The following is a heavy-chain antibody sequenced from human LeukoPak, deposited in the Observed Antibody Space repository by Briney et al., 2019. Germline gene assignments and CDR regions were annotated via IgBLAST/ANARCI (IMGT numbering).Heavy chain of an antibody. Sequence: GGSLRLSCAASGFTFSSYAMNWVRQAPGKGLEWVSSISSSSSYIYYADSVKGRFTISRDNAKNSLYLQMNSLRAEDTAVYYCARVRGEDYSNSYWGQGTLVTVSS. D-gene: IGHD4-11*01. CDR1: GFTFSSYA. V-gene: IGHV3-21*04. CDR3: ARVRGEDYSNSY. CDR2: ISSSSSYI. J-gene: IGHJ4*02.